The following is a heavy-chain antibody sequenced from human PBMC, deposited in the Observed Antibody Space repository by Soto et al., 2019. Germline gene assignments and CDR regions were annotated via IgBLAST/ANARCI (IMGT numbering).Heavy chain of an antibody. V-gene: IGHV3-23*01. J-gene: IGHJ6*03. Sequence: GGFLRLSCAASGFTFSSYAMSWVRQAPGKGLEWVSAISGSGGSTYYADSVKGRFTISGDNSKNTPYLQMNSLRAEDTALYCWAKAMSTVTTLYYYYDMDVWGKGTTVTVSS. D-gene: IGHD4-17*01. CDR1: GFTFSSYA. CDR3: AKAMSTVTTLYYYYDMDV. CDR2: ISGSGGST.